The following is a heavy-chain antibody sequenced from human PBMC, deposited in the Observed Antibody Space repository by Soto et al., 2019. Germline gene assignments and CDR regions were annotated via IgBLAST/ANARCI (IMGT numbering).Heavy chain of an antibody. D-gene: IGHD6-13*01. V-gene: IGHV1-18*01. J-gene: IGHJ6*02. CDR1: GYTFTSYG. CDR2: ISAYNGNT. Sequence: GASVKVSCKASGYTFTSYGISWVRQAPGQGLEWMGWISAYNGNTNYAQKLQGRVTMTTDTSTSTAYMELRSLRSDDTAVYYCAREVAAAVPYYYYGMDVWGQGTTVTVSS. CDR3: AREVAAAVPYYYYGMDV.